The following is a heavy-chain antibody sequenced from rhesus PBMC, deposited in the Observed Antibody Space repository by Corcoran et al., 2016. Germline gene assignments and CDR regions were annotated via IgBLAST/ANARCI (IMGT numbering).Heavy chain of an antibody. D-gene: IGHD2-15*01. CDR3: AKDGWYCSSTYCCSGGYYGLDS. CDR1: GFTFSSYW. V-gene: IGHV3S42*01. Sequence: EVQLVESGGGLAKPGGSLRLSCAASGFTFSSYWMNLVRQTPGKELEWISAIKLGWDSTYYADSVKGRVTISRDNSKNTLSLQMNSLRAEDTAVYYCAKDGWYCSSTYCCSGGYYGLDSWGQGVVVTVSS. J-gene: IGHJ6*01. CDR2: IKLGWDST.